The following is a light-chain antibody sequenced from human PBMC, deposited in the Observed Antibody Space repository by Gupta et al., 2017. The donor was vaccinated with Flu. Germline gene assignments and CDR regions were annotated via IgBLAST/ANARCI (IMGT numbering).Light chain of an antibody. J-gene: IGKJ2*01. CDR3: QQFTSDPYT. V-gene: IGKV1-9*01. CDR2: AAS. CDR1: QAISSH. Sequence: PSFLSVSVGDSVTITCRASQAISSHVAWYQQKPVETPKLLIYAASTLQTEVPSRFSGSGSGTEFTLTISSLQSEDSATYYCQQFTSDPYTFGQGTKVEIK.